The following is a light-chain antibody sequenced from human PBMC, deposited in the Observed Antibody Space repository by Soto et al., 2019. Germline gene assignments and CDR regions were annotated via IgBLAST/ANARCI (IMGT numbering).Light chain of an antibody. CDR1: QSVSGN. CDR2: GAS. CDR3: QKYNDWPPVT. Sequence: EIVMTQSPATLSVSPGERATLSCTASQSVSGNLAWYQQKPGQAPRLLIYGASTRATGIPARFSGSGSGTEFTLTISSVQSEDFEVYYCQKYNDWPPVTFGGGTKVAIK. V-gene: IGKV3-15*01. J-gene: IGKJ4*01.